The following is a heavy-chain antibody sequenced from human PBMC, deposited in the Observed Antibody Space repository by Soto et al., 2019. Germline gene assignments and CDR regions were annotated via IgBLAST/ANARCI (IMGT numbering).Heavy chain of an antibody. J-gene: IGHJ6*02. D-gene: IGHD5-12*01. Sequence: QVQLVQSGAEVKKPGASVKISCKSSGYAFSAYYIHWVRRAPGQGPEWMGWINPNSCGTNYAQKFQGWVTMTRDTYISTDYTELSRLRSDDTAVYYCARESVGRRYSGVDRVSYAMDVWGQGNTVTVSS. CDR1: GYAFSAYY. CDR2: INPNSCGT. CDR3: ARESVGRRYSGVDRVSYAMDV. V-gene: IGHV1-2*04.